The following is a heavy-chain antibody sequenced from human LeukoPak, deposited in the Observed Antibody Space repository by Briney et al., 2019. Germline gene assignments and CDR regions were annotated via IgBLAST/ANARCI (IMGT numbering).Heavy chain of an antibody. CDR2: INHSGST. D-gene: IGHD2-2*01. Sequence: SETLSLTCAVYGGSFSGYYWSWIRQPPGKGLEWIGEINHSGSTNYNPSLKSRVTTSVDTSKNQFSLKLSSVTAADTAVYYCARGKLVVPAAFLDYWGQGTLVTVSS. CDR3: ARGKLVVPAAFLDY. V-gene: IGHV4-34*01. J-gene: IGHJ4*02. CDR1: GGSFSGYY.